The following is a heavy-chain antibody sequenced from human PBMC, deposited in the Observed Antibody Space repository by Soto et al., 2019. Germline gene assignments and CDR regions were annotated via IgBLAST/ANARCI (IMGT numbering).Heavy chain of an antibody. J-gene: IGHJ6*03. V-gene: IGHV3-9*01. D-gene: IGHD6-6*01. CDR2: ISWNSGSI. Sequence: GGSLRLSCAASGFTFDDYAMHWVRQAPGKGLEWVSGISWNSGSIGYADSVKGRFTISRDNAKNSLYLQMNSLRAEDTALYYCAKDKVGSSNYYYYMDVWGKGTTVTVSS. CDR3: AKDKVGSSNYYYYMDV. CDR1: GFTFDDYA.